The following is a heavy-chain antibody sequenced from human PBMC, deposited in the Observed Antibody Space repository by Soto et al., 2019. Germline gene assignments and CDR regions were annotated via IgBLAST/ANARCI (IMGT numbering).Heavy chain of an antibody. J-gene: IGHJ3*01. D-gene: IGHD6-19*01. Sequence: EPKRRACAVCELTSSSYSMHWVRPAQEKGLEWVSSISSSSSYIYYADSVKGRFTISRDNSKNTLYLQMNSLRAEDTAIFYCVKEASGWKSRGSFDLWGRGKRVTVS. CDR1: ELTSSSYS. CDR3: VKEASGWKSRGSFDL. V-gene: IGHV3-21*04. CDR2: ISSSSSYI.